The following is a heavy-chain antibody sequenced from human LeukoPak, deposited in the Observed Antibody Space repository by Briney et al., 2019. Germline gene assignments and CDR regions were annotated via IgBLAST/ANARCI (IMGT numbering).Heavy chain of an antibody. CDR3: ARKYNWNFPFEF. CDR1: GFTFSSYS. V-gene: IGHV3-21*01. Sequence: GGSLRLSCAASGFTFSSYSMNWVRQAPGKGLEWVSSISSSSSYIYYADSVKGRFTISRDNAKNTLYLQINSLRTEDTAVYYCARKYNWNFPFEFWGQGTLVTVSS. CDR2: ISSSSSYI. J-gene: IGHJ4*02. D-gene: IGHD1-7*01.